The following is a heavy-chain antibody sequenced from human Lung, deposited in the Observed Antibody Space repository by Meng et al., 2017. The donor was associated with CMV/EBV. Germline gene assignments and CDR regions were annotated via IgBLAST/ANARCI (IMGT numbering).Heavy chain of an antibody. CDR2: IYPNSGGT. CDR3: ARDGLALTQQLVPYGMDV. D-gene: IGHD6-13*01. CDR1: GYRFTDHY. V-gene: IGHV1-2*02. J-gene: IGHJ6*02. Sequence: ASVXVSCKASGYRFTDHYFHWVRQAPGQGLEWMGWIYPNSGGTHYAQKFQGRLTMTRDTSISTAYMELSRVKSDDTAVYYCARDGLALTQQLVPYGMDVWXQGTXVTVSS.